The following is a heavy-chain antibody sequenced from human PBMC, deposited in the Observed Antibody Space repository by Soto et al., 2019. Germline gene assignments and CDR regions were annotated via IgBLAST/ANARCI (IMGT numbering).Heavy chain of an antibody. D-gene: IGHD3-22*01. CDR3: ARVADYYDSSGYYY. J-gene: IGHJ4*02. CDR2: INPNSGGT. V-gene: IGHV1-2*02. CDR1: GYTFTGYY. Sequence: ASVKVSCKASGYTFTGYYMHWVRQAPGQGLEWMGWINPNSGGTNYAQKFQGRVTMTRDTSISTAYMELSRLRSDDTAVYYCARVADYYDSSGYYYWGQGTLVTAPQ.